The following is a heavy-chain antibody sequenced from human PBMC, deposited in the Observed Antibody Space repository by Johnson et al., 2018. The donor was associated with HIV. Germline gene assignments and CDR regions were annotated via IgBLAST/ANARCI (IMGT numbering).Heavy chain of an antibody. D-gene: IGHD3-9*01. V-gene: IGHV3-30*18. J-gene: IGHJ3*01. CDR2: ISYDGSNK. Sequence: QVQLVESGGGVVQPGRSLRLSCAASGFTLSTYGMHWVRQAPGKGLEWVAVISYDGSNKYYADSVKGRVTISRDTDKNSLYLQMNTLRPEDTAFYHCVKGFRRYLKFGGGLLDAFDLWGQGTMVTVSS. CDR1: GFTLSTYG. CDR3: VKGFRRYLKFGGGLLDAFDL.